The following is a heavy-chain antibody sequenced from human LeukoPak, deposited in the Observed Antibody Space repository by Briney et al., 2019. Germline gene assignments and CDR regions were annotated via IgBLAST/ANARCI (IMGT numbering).Heavy chain of an antibody. CDR1: GYSFTSYW. J-gene: IGHJ6*02. D-gene: IGHD3-16*01. CDR3: ARRPYSYGLDV. V-gene: IGHV5-51*01. CDR2: IYPGDSDT. Sequence: RGESLKISCKGSGYSFTSYWIGWVRQMPGKGLEWMGIIYPGDSDTRYSPSFQGQVTISVDKSINTAYLQWSNLRASDTAIYYCARRPYSYGLDVWGQGTAVTVSS.